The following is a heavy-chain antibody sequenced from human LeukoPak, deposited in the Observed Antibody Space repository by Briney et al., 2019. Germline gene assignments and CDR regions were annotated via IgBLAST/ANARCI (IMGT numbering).Heavy chain of an antibody. CDR1: GGTFSSYA. J-gene: IGHJ4*02. V-gene: IGHV1-69*04. D-gene: IGHD2-15*01. CDR2: IIPILGIA. Sequence: SVKVSCKASGGTFSSYAISWVRQAPGQGLEWMGRIIPILGIANYAQKFQGRVTITADKSTSTAYMELSSLRSEDTAVYYCASSLGYCSGGSCYRDYWGQGTLVTVSS. CDR3: ASSLGYCSGGSCYRDY.